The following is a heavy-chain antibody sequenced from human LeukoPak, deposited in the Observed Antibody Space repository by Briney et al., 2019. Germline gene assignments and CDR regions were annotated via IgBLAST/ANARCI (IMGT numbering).Heavy chain of an antibody. J-gene: IGHJ4*02. Sequence: PGGSLRLSCAASGFTFSSFGMTWVRQAPGKGLEWVSSISGSGGITYYADSVKGRFTISRDNSKNTLYLQVNSLRSEDAAVYYCARTGIAAAGSFDYWGQGTLVTVSS. CDR2: ISGSGGIT. CDR1: GFTFSSFG. V-gene: IGHV3-23*01. CDR3: ARTGIAAAGSFDY. D-gene: IGHD6-13*01.